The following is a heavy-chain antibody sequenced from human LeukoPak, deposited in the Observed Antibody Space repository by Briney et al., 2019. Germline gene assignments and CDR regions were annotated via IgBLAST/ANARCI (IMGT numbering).Heavy chain of an antibody. J-gene: IGHJ4*02. CDR2: IYYSGST. CDR1: GGSISSSGYY. D-gene: IGHD3-10*01. Sequence: LETLSPTCTVPGGSISSSGYYWGWIRQPPGKGLEWIGSIYYSGSTYYNPSLKSRVTISVDTSKNQFSLKLSSVTAADTAVYYCARENEVYFGSGSYYSPFDYWGQGTLVTVSS. CDR3: ARENEVYFGSGSYYSPFDY. V-gene: IGHV4-39*07.